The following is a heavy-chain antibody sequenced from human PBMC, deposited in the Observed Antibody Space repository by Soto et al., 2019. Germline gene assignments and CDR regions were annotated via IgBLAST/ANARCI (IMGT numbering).Heavy chain of an antibody. J-gene: IGHJ4*02. Sequence: QVQLQESGPGLVKPSQTLSLTCTVSGGSISSGGYYWSWIRQHPGKGLEWIGYIYYSGSTYYNPSHKSRVTISVETSKNQFSLKLRSVTAADTAVYYCATGLWFGELGFDYWGQGTLVTVSS. CDR3: ATGLWFGELGFDY. V-gene: IGHV4-31*03. CDR1: GGSISSGGYY. CDR2: IYYSGST. D-gene: IGHD3-10*01.